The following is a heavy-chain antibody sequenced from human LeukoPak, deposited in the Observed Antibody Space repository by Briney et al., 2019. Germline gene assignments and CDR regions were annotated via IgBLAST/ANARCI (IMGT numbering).Heavy chain of an antibody. Sequence: GGSLRLSCAASGFTFSSYGMHWVRQAPGKGLEWVAFIRYDGSNKYYADSVKGRFTISRDNSKNTLYLQMNSLRAEDTAVYYCANDAVAGTKYLWYWSQGTLVTVSS. D-gene: IGHD6-19*01. CDR2: IRYDGSNK. CDR1: GFTFSSYG. V-gene: IGHV3-30*02. J-gene: IGHJ4*02. CDR3: ANDAVAGTKYLWY.